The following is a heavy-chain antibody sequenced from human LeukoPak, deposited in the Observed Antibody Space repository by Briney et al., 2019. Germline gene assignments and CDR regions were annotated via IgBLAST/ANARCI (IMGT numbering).Heavy chain of an antibody. J-gene: IGHJ6*03. D-gene: IGHD2-2*02. Sequence: GGSLRLSCAASQFTFSYYYMSWIRQAPGKGLEWVSYISSTGRTIYYADSVKGRFTVSRDDAKNSLYLQMNSLRAEDTAVYYCARMGVYCSSASCYTDYYYYYMDVWGKGTTVTISS. CDR2: ISSTGRTI. CDR1: QFTFSYYY. CDR3: ARMGVYCSSASCYTDYYYYYMDV. V-gene: IGHV3-11*01.